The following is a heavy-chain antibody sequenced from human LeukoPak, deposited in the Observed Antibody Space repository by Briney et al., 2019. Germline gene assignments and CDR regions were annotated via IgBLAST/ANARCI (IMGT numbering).Heavy chain of an antibody. V-gene: IGHV5-51*01. J-gene: IGHJ4*02. CDR2: IYPGDSDT. CDR1: GYSFASYW. CDR3: ARQDGSAWYYFDY. Sequence: GESLKISCKGSGYSFASYWIGWVRQMPGKGLEWTGIIYPGDSDTRYSPSFQGQVTISVDTSISTAYLQWNSLKASDTAIYYCARQDGSAWYYFDYWGQGTLVTVSS. D-gene: IGHD6-19*01.